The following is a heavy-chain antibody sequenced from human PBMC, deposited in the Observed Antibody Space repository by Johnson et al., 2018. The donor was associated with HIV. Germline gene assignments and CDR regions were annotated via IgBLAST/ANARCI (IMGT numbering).Heavy chain of an antibody. D-gene: IGHD3-3*01. V-gene: IGHV3-30*04. CDR3: ARAGGIFGVEDAFDI. J-gene: IGHJ3*02. Sequence: QVQLVESGGGLGQPGRSLRLSCAASGFTFSSYAMHWVRQAPGKGLEWVAVISYDGSNKYYADSVKGRFTISRDNSKNTLYLQMNSLRAEDTAVYYCARAGGIFGVEDAFDIWGQGTMVTVSS. CDR1: GFTFSSYA. CDR2: ISYDGSNK.